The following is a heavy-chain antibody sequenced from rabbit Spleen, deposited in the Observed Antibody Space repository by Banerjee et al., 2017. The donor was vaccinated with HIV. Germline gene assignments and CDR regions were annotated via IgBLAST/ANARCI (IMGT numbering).Heavy chain of an antibody. D-gene: IGHD1-1*01. CDR2: IDAGSSDFT. J-gene: IGHJ6*01. CDR1: GISFGFNDY. V-gene: IGHV1S40*01. CDR3: ARDSSSSFSSYGMDL. Sequence: QSLEESGGGLVQPEGSLTLTCTASGISFGFNDYLCWVRQAPGKGLEWIACIDAGSSDFTYHASWAKGRFTISKTSSTTVTLQATSLTAADTATYFCARDSSSSFSSYGMDLWGPGTLVTVS.